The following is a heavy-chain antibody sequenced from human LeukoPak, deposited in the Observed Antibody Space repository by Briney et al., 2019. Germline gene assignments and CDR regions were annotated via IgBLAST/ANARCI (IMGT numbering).Heavy chain of an antibody. Sequence: ASVKVSCKASGYTFTGYYMHWVRQAPGQGLEWMGWINPNSGGTNYAQKFQGRVTMTRDTSISTAYMELSRLRSDDTAVYYCARGRKYSSSWTSKTHYFDYWGQGTLVTVSS. D-gene: IGHD6-13*01. V-gene: IGHV1-2*02. CDR2: INPNSGGT. CDR1: GYTFTGYY. J-gene: IGHJ4*02. CDR3: ARGRKYSSSWTSKTHYFDY.